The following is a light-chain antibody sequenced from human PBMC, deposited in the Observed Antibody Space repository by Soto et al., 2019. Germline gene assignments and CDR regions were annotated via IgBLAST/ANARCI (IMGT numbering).Light chain of an antibody. J-gene: IGKJ3*01. CDR3: QHYGRSAIFT. V-gene: IGKV3-20*01. Sequence: EIVLTQSPGTLSLSPGERATLSCRVSQSLPSNYLAWYQQKPGQAPRLLIYGASSRASGIPVRFSGSGSGTDFTLTISSLEPEDFAVYYCQHYGRSAIFTLGPGTTVDIK. CDR2: GAS. CDR1: QSLPSNY.